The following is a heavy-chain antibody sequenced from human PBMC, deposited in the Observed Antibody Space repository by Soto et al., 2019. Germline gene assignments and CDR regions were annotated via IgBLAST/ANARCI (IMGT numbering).Heavy chain of an antibody. D-gene: IGHD3-16*01. V-gene: IGHV4-34*01. CDR2: INHSGST. Sequence: SETLSLTCAVYGGSFSGYYWSWIRQPPGKGLEWIGEINHSGSTNYNPSLKSRVTISVDTSKNQFSLKLSSVTAADTAVYYCARAGAGERVDYWGQGTLVTVSS. J-gene: IGHJ4*02. CDR3: ARAGAGERVDY. CDR1: GGSFSGYY.